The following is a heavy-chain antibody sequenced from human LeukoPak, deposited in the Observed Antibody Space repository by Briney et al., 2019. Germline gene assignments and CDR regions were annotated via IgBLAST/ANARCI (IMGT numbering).Heavy chain of an antibody. CDR2: ISSSGSTI. CDR1: GFTFSDYY. CDR3: ARDIIAVAGHRMDV. D-gene: IGHD6-19*01. V-gene: IGHV3-11*04. Sequence: GGSLRLSCAASGFTFSDYYMSWIRQAPGKGLEWVSYISSSGSTIYYADSVKGRFTISRDNAKNSLYLQMNSLRAEDTAVYYCARDIIAVAGHRMDVWGKGTTVTVSS. J-gene: IGHJ6*04.